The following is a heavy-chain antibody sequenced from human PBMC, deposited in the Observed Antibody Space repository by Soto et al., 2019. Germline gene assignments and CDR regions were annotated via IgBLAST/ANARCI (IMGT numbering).Heavy chain of an antibody. CDR2: IWYDGSKK. CDR3: ARDCGGYSLGWYQRGGFGY. CDR1: GFTFSSYG. V-gene: IGHV3-33*01. D-gene: IGHD6-19*01. Sequence: QVQLVESGGGVVQPGRSLRLSCAASGFTFSSYGMHWVRHAPGKGLEWAAVIWYDGSKKYYADTVKGRFTISRVNSKNTRYLEMKSLRGEDRAVYYCARDCGGYSLGWYQRGGFGYWVLGRLVTVSS. J-gene: IGHJ4*01.